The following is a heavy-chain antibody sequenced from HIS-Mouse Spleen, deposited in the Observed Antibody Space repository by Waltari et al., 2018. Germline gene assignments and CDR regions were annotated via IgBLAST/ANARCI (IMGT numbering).Heavy chain of an antibody. CDR3: ARPDRVVVVAASLNY. J-gene: IGHJ4*02. CDR2: INPNSGGT. CDR1: GYTFTGYY. D-gene: IGHD2-15*01. Sequence: QVQLVQSGAEVKKPGASVKVSCKASGYTFTGYYMPWVRQAPGQGLEWMGWINPNSGGTNYAQKFQGRVTMTRDTSISTAYMELSRLRSDDTAVYYCARPDRVVVVAASLNYWGQGTLVTVSS. V-gene: IGHV1-2*02.